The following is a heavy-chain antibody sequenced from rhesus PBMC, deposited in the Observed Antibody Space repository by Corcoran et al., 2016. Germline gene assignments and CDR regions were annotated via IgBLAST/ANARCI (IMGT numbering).Heavy chain of an antibody. J-gene: IGHJ4*01. Sequence: EVQLVESGGGLAKPGGSLRLSCAASGFTFSSYWMNWVRQTPGKGLEWISAINSGGGSTYYADPVKGRFTISRDHSKNTLSLQMNSLLAEYSDVYYCAKAEYCSGIYCYDEYYFDYWGQGVLVTVSS. D-gene: IGHD2-27*01. CDR2: INSGGGST. CDR3: AKAEYCSGIYCYDEYYFDY. V-gene: IGHV3S42*01. CDR1: GFTFSSYW.